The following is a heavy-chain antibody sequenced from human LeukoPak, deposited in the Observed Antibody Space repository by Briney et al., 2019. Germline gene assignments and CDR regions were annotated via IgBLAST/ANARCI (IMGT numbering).Heavy chain of an antibody. CDR2: FYHTGTT. CDR1: GYFISSGHY. Sequence: SETLSLTCTVSGYFISSGHYWGWVRQVPGKGLEWIGSFYHTGTTYYNPPLKRRVTTSVDKPKNQFSLKLSSVTAADTAVYYCASHDILTGPIIWGQGTMVIISS. D-gene: IGHD3-9*01. V-gene: IGHV4-38-2*02. J-gene: IGHJ3*02. CDR3: ASHDILTGPII.